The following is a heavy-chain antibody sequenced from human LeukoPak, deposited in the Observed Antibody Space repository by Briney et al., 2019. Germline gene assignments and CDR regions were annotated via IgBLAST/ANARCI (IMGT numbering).Heavy chain of an antibody. D-gene: IGHD3-3*01. CDR2: INPNSGGT. Sequence: ASVKVSYTPSGYTFTGYYMHWVRQAPGQGLEWMGWINPNSGGTNYAQRFQGRVTMTRDTSISTAYMELSRLRSDDTAVYYCARGRVAIPADYWGQGTLVTVSS. V-gene: IGHV1-2*02. J-gene: IGHJ4*02. CDR3: ARGRVAIPADY. CDR1: GYTFTGYY.